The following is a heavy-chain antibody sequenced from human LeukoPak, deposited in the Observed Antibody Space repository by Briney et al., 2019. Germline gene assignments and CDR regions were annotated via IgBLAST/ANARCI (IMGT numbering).Heavy chain of an antibody. J-gene: IGHJ3*01. CDR3: VKGGIVGATVATFDV. CDR2: INHNGNVN. V-gene: IGHV3-7*01. D-gene: IGHD1-26*01. Sequence: GGSLRLSCAASGFTFSSYWMNWARQAPGKGLEWVASINHNGNVNYYVDSVRGRFTISRDNFKNTLYLQMSGLRAEDTAVYYCVKGGIVGATVATFDVWGQGTMVTVSS. CDR1: GFTFSSYW.